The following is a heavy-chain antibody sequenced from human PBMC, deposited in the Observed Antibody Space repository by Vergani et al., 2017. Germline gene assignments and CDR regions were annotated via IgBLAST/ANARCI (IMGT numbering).Heavy chain of an antibody. CDR2: IVVGSGNT. V-gene: IGHV1-58*01. CDR3: AGDLSSSGYILDY. D-gene: IGHD3-22*01. J-gene: IGHJ4*02. CDR1: GFTFTSSA. Sequence: QMQLVQSGPEVKKPGTSVKVSCKASGFTFTSSAVQWVRQARGQRLEWIGWIVVGSGNTNYAQKFQERVTITRDMSTSTAYMELSSLRSEDTAVYYCAGDLSSSGYILDYWGQGTLVTVSS.